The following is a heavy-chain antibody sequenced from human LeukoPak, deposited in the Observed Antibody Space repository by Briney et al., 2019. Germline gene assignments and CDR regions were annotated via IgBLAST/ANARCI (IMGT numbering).Heavy chain of an antibody. CDR2: IKHDGSEK. D-gene: IGHD3-16*01. Sequence: GGSLRLSCAVSGGTFSAYWMNWVRQAPGKGLEWVANIKHDGSEKYYVDSVKGRFSISRDNAKKSLYLQMNSLRAEDTAVYYCARALSHCLDYWGQGTLVTVSS. V-gene: IGHV3-7*01. CDR3: ARALSHCLDY. J-gene: IGHJ4*02. CDR1: GGTFSAYW.